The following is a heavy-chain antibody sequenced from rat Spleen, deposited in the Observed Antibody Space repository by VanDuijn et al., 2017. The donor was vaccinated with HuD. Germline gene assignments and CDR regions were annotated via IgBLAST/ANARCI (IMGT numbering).Heavy chain of an antibody. CDR1: GFTYSNYY. D-gene: IGHD1-4*01. CDR2: ISPGGGDT. V-gene: IGHV5-25*01. J-gene: IGHJ2*01. Sequence: EVQLVESGGGLVQPGRSMKLSCAASGFTYSNYYMAWVRQAPTKGLEWVASISPGGGDTYYRVSVKGRFTISRDNAISTLYLQMDSLRSEDTATYYWARRLPGYTLVGYWGQGVMVTVSS. CDR3: ARRLPGYTLVGY.